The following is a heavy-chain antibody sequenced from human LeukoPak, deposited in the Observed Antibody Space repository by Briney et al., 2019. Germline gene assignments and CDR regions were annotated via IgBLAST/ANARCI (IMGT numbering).Heavy chain of an antibody. CDR1: GFTFSSYE. J-gene: IGHJ4*02. Sequence: GGSLRLSCAASGFTFSSYEMNWVRQVPGKGLEWVSYISSSGATVYYADSVKGRFTISRDNAKNSLYLQMNSLRAEDTAVYYCARAHPEVWSPDFWGQGTLVTVSS. CDR3: ARAHPEVWSPDF. CDR2: ISSSGATV. V-gene: IGHV3-48*03. D-gene: IGHD2-8*02.